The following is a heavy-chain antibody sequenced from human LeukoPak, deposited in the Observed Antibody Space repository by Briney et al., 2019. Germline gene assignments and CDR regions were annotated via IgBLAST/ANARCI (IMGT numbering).Heavy chain of an antibody. Sequence: PGGSLRLSCAASGFTFSSYWMSWVRQAPGKGLEWVADIKQDGSEKYYVDSVKGRFTISRDNAKNSLYLQMNSLRAEDTALYYCARNKEWELRFDAFDIWGQGTMVTVSS. D-gene: IGHD1-26*01. CDR2: IKQDGSEK. CDR1: GFTFSSYW. J-gene: IGHJ3*02. CDR3: ARNKEWELRFDAFDI. V-gene: IGHV3-7*03.